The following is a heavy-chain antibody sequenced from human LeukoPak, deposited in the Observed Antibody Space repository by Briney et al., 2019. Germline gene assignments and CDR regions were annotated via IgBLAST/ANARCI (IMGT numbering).Heavy chain of an antibody. CDR2: INPDSGGT. D-gene: IGHD3-9*01. V-gene: IGHV1-2*02. J-gene: IGHJ4*02. CDR1: GYTFNDYY. CDR3: AREYILTAYFGDF. Sequence: ASVKVSCKASGYTFNDYYMHWVRQAPGQGLEWMGRINPDSGGTDYAQKFQGRVTMTWDTSITTAYMELSSLRSDDTAVYFCAREYILTAYFGDFWGQGTLLTVSS.